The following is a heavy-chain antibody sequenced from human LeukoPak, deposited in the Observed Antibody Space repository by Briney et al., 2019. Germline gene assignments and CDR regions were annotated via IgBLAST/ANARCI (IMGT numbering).Heavy chain of an antibody. CDR1: GFTFSSYG. CDR3: ARSIVATIHYGMDV. CDR2: ISYDGSNK. V-gene: IGHV3-30*19. Sequence: GRSLRPSCAASGFTFSSYGMHWVRQAPGKGLEWVSVISYDGSNKYYADSVKGRFTISRDNSKNTLYLQMNSLRAEDTAVYYCARSIVATIHYGMDVWGQGTTVTVSS. D-gene: IGHD5-12*01. J-gene: IGHJ6*02.